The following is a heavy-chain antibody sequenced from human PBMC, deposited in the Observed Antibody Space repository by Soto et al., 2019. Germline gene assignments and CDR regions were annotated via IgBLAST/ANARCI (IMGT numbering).Heavy chain of an antibody. Sequence: SETLSLTCAVYGGFVSSGSYYWSWIRQPPGKGLEWIGEMSHSGGTHFNPSLKSRVTISVDTSKNQFSLKMTSVTAADTALYYCARVERGTATTVVDAFDIWGPGSMVTVSS. CDR3: ARVERGTATTVVDAFDI. CDR1: GGFVSSGSYY. CDR2: MSHSGGT. J-gene: IGHJ3*02. V-gene: IGHV4-61*01. D-gene: IGHD1-1*01.